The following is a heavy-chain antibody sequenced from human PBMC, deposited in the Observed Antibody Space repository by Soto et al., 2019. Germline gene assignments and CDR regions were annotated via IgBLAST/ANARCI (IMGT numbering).Heavy chain of an antibody. J-gene: IGHJ4*02. CDR3: ASKSWHFDWLLWDQFDY. CDR1: GYTFTSYA. Sequence: ASVKVSCKASGYTFTSYAMHWVRQAPGQRLEWMGWINAGNGNTKYSQKFQGRVTITRDTSASTAYMELSSLRSEDTAVYYCASKSWHFDWLLWDQFDYWGQGTLVTVSS. V-gene: IGHV1-3*01. CDR2: INAGNGNT. D-gene: IGHD3-9*01.